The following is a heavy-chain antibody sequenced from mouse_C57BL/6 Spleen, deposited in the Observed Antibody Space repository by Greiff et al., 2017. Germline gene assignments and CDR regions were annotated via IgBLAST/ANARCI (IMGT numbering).Heavy chain of an antibody. Sequence: QVQLQQPGAELVKPGASVKLSCKASGYTFTSYWMHWVKQRPGQGLEWIGMIHPNSGSTNYNEKFKSKATLTVDKSSSTAYMQLSSLTSEDSAVXYCALSYYDYDLSSYWGQGTLVTVSA. D-gene: IGHD2-4*01. CDR2: IHPNSGST. CDR1: GYTFTSYW. V-gene: IGHV1-64*01. J-gene: IGHJ3*01. CDR3: ALSYYDYDLSSY.